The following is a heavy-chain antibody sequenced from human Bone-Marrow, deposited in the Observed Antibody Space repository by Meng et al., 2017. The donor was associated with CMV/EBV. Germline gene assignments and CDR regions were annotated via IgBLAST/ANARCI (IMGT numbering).Heavy chain of an antibody. CDR2: ISSSSSYI. Sequence: GESLKISCAASGFTFSSYEMNWVRQAPGKGLEWVSSISSSSSYIYYADSVKGRFTISRDNAKNSLYLQMNSLRAEDTAVYYCAVREWDSSSWYGYYYGMDFWGQGTTVTVSS. CDR1: GFTFSSYE. V-gene: IGHV3-21*01. J-gene: IGHJ6*02. D-gene: IGHD6-13*01. CDR3: AVREWDSSSWYGYYYGMDF.